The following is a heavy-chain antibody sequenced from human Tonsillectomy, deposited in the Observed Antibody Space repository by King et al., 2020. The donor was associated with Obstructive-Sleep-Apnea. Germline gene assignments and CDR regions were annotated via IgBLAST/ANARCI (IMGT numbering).Heavy chain of an antibody. D-gene: IGHD1-20*01. V-gene: IGHV3-48*01. J-gene: IGHJ4*02. CDR2: IFTSSDFI. CDR1: GFDFGSYS. CDR3: ARDHNWAFAY. Sequence: VQLVESGGGLVQPGGSLRLSCAASGFDFGSYSMNWVRQTPGKGLEWISYIFTSSDFIFYADSVKGRFTVSRDSAQNLLYLQMDSLRVEDTGLYYCARDHNWAFAYWGQGILVTVSS.